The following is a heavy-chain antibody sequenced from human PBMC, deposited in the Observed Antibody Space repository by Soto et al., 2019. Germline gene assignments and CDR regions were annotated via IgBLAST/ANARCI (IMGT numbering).Heavy chain of an antibody. CDR3: ARDSPDYSTPSGIYDY. J-gene: IGHJ4*02. Sequence: GGSLRLSCAASGFTFSSYWMSWVRQAPGKGLEWVANIKQDGSEKYYVDSVKGRFTISRDNAKNSLYLQMNSLRAEDTAVYYCARDSPDYSTPSGIYDYWGQGTLVTVSS. D-gene: IGHD4-4*01. CDR2: IKQDGSEK. CDR1: GFTFSSYW. V-gene: IGHV3-7*01.